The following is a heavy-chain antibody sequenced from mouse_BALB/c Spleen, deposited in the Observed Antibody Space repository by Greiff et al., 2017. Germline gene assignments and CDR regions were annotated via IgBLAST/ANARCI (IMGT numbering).Heavy chain of an antibody. Sequence: EVKLMESGGGLVQPGGSRKLSCAASGFTFSSFGMHWVRQAPEKGLEWVAYISSGSSTIYYADTVKGRFTISRDNPKNTLFLQMTSLRSEDTAMYYCARYGNYRDAMDYWGQGTSVTVSS. CDR3: ARYGNYRDAMDY. J-gene: IGHJ4*01. D-gene: IGHD2-1*01. CDR1: GFTFSSFG. V-gene: IGHV5-17*02. CDR2: ISSGSSTI.